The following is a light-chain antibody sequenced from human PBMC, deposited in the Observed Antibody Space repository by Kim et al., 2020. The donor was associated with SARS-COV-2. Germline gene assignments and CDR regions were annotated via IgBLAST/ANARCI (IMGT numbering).Light chain of an antibody. CDR1: QGISSA. CDR3: QQFNDYLLT. CDR2: GAS. Sequence: ASVREIVTITCPASQGISSALAWFTQKPWKGPELLIYGASSLESGVPSRFSGSGSGTYCTLTIRSLQPKDFATYCWQQFNDYLLTFGGGTTVDIK. V-gene: IGKV1D-13*01. J-gene: IGKJ4*01.